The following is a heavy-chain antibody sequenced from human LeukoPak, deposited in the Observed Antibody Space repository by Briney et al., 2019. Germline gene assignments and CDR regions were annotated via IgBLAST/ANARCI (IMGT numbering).Heavy chain of an antibody. Sequence: GGSLRLSCAASGFTFSSYGMHWVRQAPGKGLEWVAFIRYDGSNKYYADSVKGRFTISRDNSKNTLYLQMNSLRAEDTAVYYCAREYRSFDFWSGYPPYYFDNWGQGTLLTVSS. CDR3: AREYRSFDFWSGYPPYYFDN. CDR1: GFTFSSYG. V-gene: IGHV3-30*02. D-gene: IGHD3-3*01. CDR2: IRYDGSNK. J-gene: IGHJ4*02.